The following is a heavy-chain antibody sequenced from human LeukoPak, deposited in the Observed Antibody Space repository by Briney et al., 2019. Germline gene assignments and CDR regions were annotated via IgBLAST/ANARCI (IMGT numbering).Heavy chain of an antibody. V-gene: IGHV1-18*01. CDR1: GYTFTSYG. J-gene: IGHJ4*02. CDR2: ISAYNGNT. Sequence: GASVKVSCKASGYTFTSYGISWVRPAPGQGLEWMGWISAYNGNTNYAQKLQGRVTMTTDTSTSTAYMELRSLRSDDTAVYYCARDQGYCSSTSCSRFDYWGQGTLVTVSS. D-gene: IGHD2-2*01. CDR3: ARDQGYCSSTSCSRFDY.